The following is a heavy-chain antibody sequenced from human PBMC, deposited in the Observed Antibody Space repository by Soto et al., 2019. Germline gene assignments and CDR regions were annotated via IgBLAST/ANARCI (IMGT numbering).Heavy chain of an antibody. CDR2: IIPIFGTA. V-gene: IGHV1-69*06. D-gene: IGHD3-10*01. J-gene: IGHJ6*02. CDR1: GGTFSSYA. CDR3: ASPNLWFGEVRYGMDV. Sequence: QVQLVQSGAEVKKPGSSVKVSCKASGGTFSSYAISWVRQAPGQGLEWMGGIIPIFGTANYAQKFQGRVTITADKSTGTAYMELSSLRSEDTAVYYCASPNLWFGEVRYGMDVGGQGTTVTVSS.